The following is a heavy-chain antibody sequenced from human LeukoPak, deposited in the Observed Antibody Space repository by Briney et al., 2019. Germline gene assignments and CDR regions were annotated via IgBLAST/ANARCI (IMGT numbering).Heavy chain of an antibody. CDR1: GYTFSSYG. J-gene: IGHJ5*02. Sequence: ASVRVSCKASGYTFSSYGISWVRQAPGQGLEWMGWISAYNGNINYAQNLQGRVTLTTDTSTSTAYMELRSLRSDDTAVYYCARAPYCSSTSCYLVWFDPWGQGTLVTVSS. V-gene: IGHV1-18*01. CDR2: ISAYNGNI. D-gene: IGHD2-2*01. CDR3: ARAPYCSSTSCYLVWFDP.